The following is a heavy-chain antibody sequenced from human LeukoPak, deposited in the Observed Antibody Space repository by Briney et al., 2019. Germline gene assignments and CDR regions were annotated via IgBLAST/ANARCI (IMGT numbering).Heavy chain of an antibody. CDR3: ARRVYGDI. CDR1: GGSISSSSYY. J-gene: IGHJ4*02. Sequence: SETLSLTCTVSGGSISSSSYYWSWIRQPPGKGLEWIGYIYYSGSTNYNPSLKSRVTISVDTSKNQFSLKLSSVTAADTAVYCCARRVYGDIWGQGTLVTVSS. V-gene: IGHV4-61*01. D-gene: IGHD4-17*01. CDR2: IYYSGST.